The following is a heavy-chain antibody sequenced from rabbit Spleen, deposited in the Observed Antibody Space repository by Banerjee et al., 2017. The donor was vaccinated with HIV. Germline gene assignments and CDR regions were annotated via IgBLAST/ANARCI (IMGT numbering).Heavy chain of an antibody. CDR2: IYAGSSGNT. V-gene: IGHV1S40*01. CDR1: GFSFNSGYD. J-gene: IGHJ4*01. CDR3: ARNLFDGNNL. D-gene: IGHD5-1*01. Sequence: QSLEESGGGLVKPGASLTLTCKASGFSFNSGYDMCWVRQAPGKGLEWIACIYAGSSGNTYSATWAKGRFTISKTSSTTVTLQMTSLTAADTATYFCARNLFDGNNLWGPGTLVTVS.